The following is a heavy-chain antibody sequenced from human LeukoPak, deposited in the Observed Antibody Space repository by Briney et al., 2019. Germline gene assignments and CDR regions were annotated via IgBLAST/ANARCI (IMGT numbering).Heavy chain of an antibody. D-gene: IGHD3-10*01. Sequence: QVQLQESGPRLVKPSQTLSLTCTVSGYSISSGSYYWSWIRQPAGKGLEWIGRIYTSGTTNYNPSLESRVTISVDTSKNQFSLKLTSVTAADTAVYYCTRNYRRGWLDPWGQGTLVTVSS. CDR2: IYTSGTT. V-gene: IGHV4-61*02. CDR1: GYSISSGSYY. CDR3: TRNYRRGWLDP. J-gene: IGHJ5*02.